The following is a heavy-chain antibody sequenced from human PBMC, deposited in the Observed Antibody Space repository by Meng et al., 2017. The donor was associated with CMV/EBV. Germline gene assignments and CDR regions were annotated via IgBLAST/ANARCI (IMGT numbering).Heavy chain of an antibody. V-gene: IGHV3-23*01. CDR1: GFTFSSYA. Sequence: GESLKISCAASGFTFSSYAMSWVRQAPGKGLEWVSAISGSGGSTYYADSVKGRFTISRDNSKNTLYLQMNSLRAEDTAVYYCAKFDVVVPAAAYFDDWGQGTMVTVSS. J-gene: IGHJ4*02. CDR2: ISGSGGST. D-gene: IGHD2-2*01. CDR3: AKFDVVVPAAAYFDD.